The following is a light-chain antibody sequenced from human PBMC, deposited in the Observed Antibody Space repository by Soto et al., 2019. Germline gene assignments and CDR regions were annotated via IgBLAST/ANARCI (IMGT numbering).Light chain of an antibody. V-gene: IGKV2-24*01. CDR1: ESLLHSGGNTY. CDR3: MQSSQLRT. J-gene: IGKJ1*01. CDR2: QIS. Sequence: DIFFTHSPLSLPVTLGQPASLSCRSSESLLHSGGNTYLSWLHQRPGQPPRLLIYQISERLSGVPDRFSGSGAGTNFTLRISRVEAEDVGIFFCMQSSQLRTFGQGTKVDIK.